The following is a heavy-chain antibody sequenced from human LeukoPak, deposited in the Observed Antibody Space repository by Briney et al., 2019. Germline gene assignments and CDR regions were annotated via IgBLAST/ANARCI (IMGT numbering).Heavy chain of an antibody. CDR1: GFTFSSYW. CDR2: INSDGSST. J-gene: IGHJ4*02. Sequence: GGSLRLSCAASGFTFSSYWMHWVRQAPGKGLVWVSRINSDGSSTSYADSVKGRFIISRDNAKSVLYLQMNSLRAEDTAVYFCARGSAVAGTGDYWGQGTLVTVSS. D-gene: IGHD6-19*01. V-gene: IGHV3-74*01. CDR3: ARGSAVAGTGDY.